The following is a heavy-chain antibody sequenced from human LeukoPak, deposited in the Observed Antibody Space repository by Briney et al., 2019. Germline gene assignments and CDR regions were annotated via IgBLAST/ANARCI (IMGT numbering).Heavy chain of an antibody. CDR1: GFTFISYW. CDR3: ARGHHYYDSSAYYY. CDR2: INSDGSTT. J-gene: IGHJ4*02. D-gene: IGHD3-22*01. Sequence: GGSLRLSCAASGFTFISYWMHWVRQAPGKGLVWVSRINSDGSTTSYAASVKGRFTISRDTAKSTLYLQMNSLRAEGTAVYYCARGHHYYDSSAYYYWGQGTLVTVSS. V-gene: IGHV3-74*01.